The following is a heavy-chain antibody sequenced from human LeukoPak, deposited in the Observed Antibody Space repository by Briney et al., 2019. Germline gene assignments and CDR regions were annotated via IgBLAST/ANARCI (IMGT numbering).Heavy chain of an antibody. D-gene: IGHD3/OR15-3a*01. CDR1: GFTFSSYA. CDR3: AKGRDSLDPDEFDY. Sequence: PGGSLRLSCAASGFTFSSYAMSWVRQAPGKGLEWVSTINSGGAINYADSVKGRFTISRDNPKNTLYLQMNSLRAEDTAVYYCAKGRDSLDPDEFDYWGQGTLVTVSS. V-gene: IGHV3-23*01. CDR2: INSGGAI. J-gene: IGHJ4*02.